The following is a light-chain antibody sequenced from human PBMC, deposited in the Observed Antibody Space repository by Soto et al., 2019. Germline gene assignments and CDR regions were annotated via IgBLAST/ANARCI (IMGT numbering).Light chain of an antibody. V-gene: IGLV2-14*01. CDR2: EVS. CDR1: SSDVGGYNY. Sequence: QSVLTQPASVSGSPGQSITISCTGTSSDVGGYNYVSWYQQHPGKAPKLMIYEVSNRPSGVSNRFSGSKSGNTASLTISGLQAEDEADYYCSSYTSSSTPYVFATG. J-gene: IGLJ1*01. CDR3: SSYTSSSTPYV.